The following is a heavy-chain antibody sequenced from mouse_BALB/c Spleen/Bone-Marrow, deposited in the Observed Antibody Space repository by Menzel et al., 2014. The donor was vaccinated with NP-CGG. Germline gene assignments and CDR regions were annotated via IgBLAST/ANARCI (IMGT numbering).Heavy chain of an antibody. J-gene: IGHJ2*01. Sequence: VQLVESGPGLVAPSQSLSITCTVSGFSLTSYDISWIRQPPGKGLEWLGVIWTGGGTNYNSAFMSRLSISKDNSKSQVFLKMNSLRTDDTAIYYCVRGVYFDYWGQGTTLAVSS. CDR3: VRGVYFDY. CDR1: GFSLTSYD. V-gene: IGHV2-9-2*01. CDR2: IWTGGGT.